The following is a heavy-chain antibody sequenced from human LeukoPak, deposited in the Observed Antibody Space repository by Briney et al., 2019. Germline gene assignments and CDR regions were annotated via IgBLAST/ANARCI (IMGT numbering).Heavy chain of an antibody. Sequence: PGGSLRLSCAASGFTVSSNYMSWVRQAPGKGLEWVSVIYSGGSTYYADSVKGRFTISRDNSKNTLYLQMNSLRAEDTAVYYCARSWSSSTSCYRCGLDPWGQGTLVTVSS. D-gene: IGHD2-2*01. CDR1: GFTVSSNY. CDR2: IYSGGST. J-gene: IGHJ5*02. V-gene: IGHV3-53*01. CDR3: ARSWSSSTSCYRCGLDP.